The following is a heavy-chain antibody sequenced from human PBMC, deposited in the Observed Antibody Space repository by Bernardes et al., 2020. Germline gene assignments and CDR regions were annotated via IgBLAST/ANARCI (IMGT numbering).Heavy chain of an antibody. D-gene: IGHD3-22*01. J-gene: IGHJ4*02. CDR1: GFTVSNKY. Sequence: GGSLRLSCAVSGFTVSNKYMSWVRQAPGKGLEWVSVIYTGGNTYYADPVKGRFTISRDTSNNTLYLQMNSLRAEDTAVYYCARERDSSGYYLRYWGQGTLVTVSS. CDR2: IYTGGNT. V-gene: IGHV3-53*01. CDR3: ARERDSSGYYLRY.